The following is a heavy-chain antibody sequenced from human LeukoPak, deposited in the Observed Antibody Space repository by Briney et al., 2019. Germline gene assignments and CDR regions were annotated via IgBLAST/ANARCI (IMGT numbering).Heavy chain of an antibody. V-gene: IGHV1-46*01. D-gene: IGHD1-7*01. CDR2: INPSGGST. Sequence: ASVKVSCKASGYTFTSYYMHWVRQAPGQGLEWMGIINPSGGSTSYAQKFQGRVTMTRDMSTSTVYMELSSLRSEDTAVYYCARANWNYAYYYGMDVWGQGTTVTVSS. CDR1: GYTFTSYY. J-gene: IGHJ6*02. CDR3: ARANWNYAYYYGMDV.